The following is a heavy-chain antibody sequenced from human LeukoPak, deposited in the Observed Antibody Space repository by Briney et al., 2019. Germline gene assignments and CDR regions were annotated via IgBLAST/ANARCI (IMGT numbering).Heavy chain of an antibody. CDR3: ARDWNDVAFDI. V-gene: IGHV3-74*01. D-gene: IGHD1-1*01. CDR2: INSDGSST. J-gene: IGHJ3*02. Sequence: GGSLRLSCAASGFTFSSYWMHWVRQPPGKGLVWVSRINSDGSSTTYADSVKGRFTISRDNAKNTLYLQMNSLRAEDTAVYYCARDWNDVAFDIWGQGTLVTVSS. CDR1: GFTFSSYW.